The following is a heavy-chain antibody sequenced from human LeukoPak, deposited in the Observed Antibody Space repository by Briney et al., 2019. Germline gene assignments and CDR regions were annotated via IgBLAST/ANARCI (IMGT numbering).Heavy chain of an antibody. CDR3: ARGGYGDYGGNWFDP. CDR2: IYYSGST. J-gene: IGHJ5*02. CDR1: GGSISSSSYY. D-gene: IGHD4-17*01. Sequence: PSETLSLTCTVSGGSISSSSYYWGWIRQPPGKGLEWSGSIYYSGSTYYNPSLKSRVTIPVDTSKNQFSLKLSSVTAADTAVYYCARGGYGDYGGNWFDPWGQGTLVTVSS. V-gene: IGHV4-39*07.